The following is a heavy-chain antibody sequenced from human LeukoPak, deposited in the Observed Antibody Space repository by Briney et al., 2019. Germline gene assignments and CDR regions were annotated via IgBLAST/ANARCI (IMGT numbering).Heavy chain of an antibody. D-gene: IGHD2-2*02. V-gene: IGHV3-11*04. CDR3: ARDGKTGYCSTTSCYTNHYFDY. Sequence: KTGGSLRLSCAASGFTFSDYYMNWIRQAPGKGLEWVSYISSSGSTIYYADSVKGRFTISRDNAKNSLYLQMNSLRAEDTAVYYCARDGKTGYCSTTSCYTNHYFDYWGQGTLVTVSS. J-gene: IGHJ4*02. CDR1: GFTFSDYY. CDR2: ISSSGSTI.